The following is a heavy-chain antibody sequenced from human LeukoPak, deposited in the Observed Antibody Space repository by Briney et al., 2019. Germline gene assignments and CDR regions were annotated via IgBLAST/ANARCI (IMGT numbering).Heavy chain of an antibody. D-gene: IGHD6-19*01. Sequence: GGSLRLSFAASVFTLSYSYITSVRRAPGRGVEWDEYKHGSGNDINYFDSVKGRSTISRDTAKNSLYRQMNSLRAEDTAVYYCARDFGQWQLNGGYYFDYWGQGTLVTVSS. CDR1: VFTLSYSY. J-gene: IGHJ4*02. CDR3: ARDFGQWQLNGGYYFDY. V-gene: IGHV3-11*04. CDR2: KHGSGNDI.